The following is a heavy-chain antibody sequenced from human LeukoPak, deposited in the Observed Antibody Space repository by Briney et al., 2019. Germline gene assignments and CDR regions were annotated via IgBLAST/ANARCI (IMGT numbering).Heavy chain of an antibody. CDR1: GGTFSSYA. CDR2: IIPIFGTA. Sequence: GASVKVSCKASGGTFSSYAISWVRQAPGQGLEWMGGIIPIFGTANYAQKFQGRVTITTDESTSTAYMELSSLRSEDTAVYYCASYDFWSGYYGGAHTGAPFDPWGQGTLVTVSS. V-gene: IGHV1-69*05. CDR3: ASYDFWSGYYGGAHTGAPFDP. D-gene: IGHD3-3*01. J-gene: IGHJ5*02.